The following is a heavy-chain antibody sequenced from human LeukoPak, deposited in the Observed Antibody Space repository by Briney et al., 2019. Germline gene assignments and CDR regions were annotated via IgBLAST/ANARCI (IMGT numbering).Heavy chain of an antibody. D-gene: IGHD3-10*01. CDR3: TKEASGALDP. Sequence: PGGSLRLSCEVSGFTFSNAWMSWVRQAPGKGLEWVGRIKSKTDGETRDYAAPVKGRLTISRDDSKNTVYLQMNSLKSEDTAVYYCTKEASGALDPWGQGTLVTVSS. CDR2: IKSKTDGETR. J-gene: IGHJ5*02. CDR1: GFTFSNAW. V-gene: IGHV3-15*01.